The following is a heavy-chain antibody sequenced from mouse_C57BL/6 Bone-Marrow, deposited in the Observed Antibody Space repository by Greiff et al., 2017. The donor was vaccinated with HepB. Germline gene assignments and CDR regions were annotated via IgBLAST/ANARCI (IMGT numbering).Heavy chain of an antibody. Sequence: EVMLVESEGGLVQPGSSMKLSCTASGFTFSDYYMAWVRQVPEKGLEWVANINYDGSSTYYLDSLKSRFIISRDNAKNILYLQMSSLKSEDTATYYCARDRVTTVVSYWYFDVWGQGTTLTVSS. D-gene: IGHD1-1*01. CDR1: GFTFSDYY. J-gene: IGHJ1*01. CDR2: INYDGSST. CDR3: ARDRVTTVVSYWYFDV. V-gene: IGHV5-16*01.